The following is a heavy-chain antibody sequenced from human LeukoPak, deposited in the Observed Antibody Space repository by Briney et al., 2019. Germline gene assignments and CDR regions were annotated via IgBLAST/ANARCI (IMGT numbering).Heavy chain of an antibody. V-gene: IGHV3-48*01. J-gene: IGHJ4*02. CDR2: ISSTTSTI. D-gene: IGHD6-13*01. CDR1: GFTFSSYS. Sequence: GGSLRVSCAASGFTFSSYSMNWVRQAPGKGLEWVSYISSTTSTIYYATSVKGRFTVSRDNARHSPYLQMNSLRAEDTAVYYCVRGIAAAGGSDFWGQGTLVTVSS. CDR3: VRGIAAAGGSDF.